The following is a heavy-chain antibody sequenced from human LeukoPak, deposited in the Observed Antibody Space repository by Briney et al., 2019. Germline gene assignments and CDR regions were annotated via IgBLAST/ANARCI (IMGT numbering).Heavy chain of an antibody. CDR2: ISYDGSNK. V-gene: IGHV3-30*18. Sequence: GRCLRLSCAASGFTFSSYGMHWVRQAPGKGLEWVAVISYDGSNKYYADSVKGRFTISRDNSKNTLYLQMNSLRAEDTAVYYSAKERRGVRTAYWGQGTLVTVSS. J-gene: IGHJ4*02. CDR1: GFTFSSYG. CDR3: AKERRGVRTAY. D-gene: IGHD1-1*01.